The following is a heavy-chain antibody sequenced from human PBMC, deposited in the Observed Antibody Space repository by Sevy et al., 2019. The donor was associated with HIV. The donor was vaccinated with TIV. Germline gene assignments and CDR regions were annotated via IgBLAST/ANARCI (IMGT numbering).Heavy chain of an antibody. V-gene: IGHV3-23*01. J-gene: IGHJ2*01. Sequence: GGYLRLSCAASGFTFNNYAMSWVRQAPGKGLEWKGLEWVSTISGGGGGTYYADSVWGRFTISRDNSKNTLYLQVNSLRVEDTAVYYCAKYYIHDIADGWYFDLWGRGTLVTVSS. CDR1: GFTFNNYA. CDR2: ISGGGGGT. D-gene: IGHD6-13*01. CDR3: AKYYIHDIADGWYFDL.